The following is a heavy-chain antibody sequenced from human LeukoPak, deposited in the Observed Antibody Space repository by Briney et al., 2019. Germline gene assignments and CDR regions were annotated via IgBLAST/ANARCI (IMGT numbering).Heavy chain of an antibody. V-gene: IGHV4-34*01. J-gene: IGHJ4*02. Sequence: SETLSLTCAVYGGSFSGYYWSWIRQPPGKGLEWIGEINHSGSTNYNPSLKSRVTISVDTSKNQFSLKLSSVTAADTAVYYRASWWAGGQQLPYGGLFDYWGQGTLVTVSS. CDR3: ASWWAGGQQLPYGGLFDY. D-gene: IGHD6-13*01. CDR2: INHSGST. CDR1: GGSFSGYY.